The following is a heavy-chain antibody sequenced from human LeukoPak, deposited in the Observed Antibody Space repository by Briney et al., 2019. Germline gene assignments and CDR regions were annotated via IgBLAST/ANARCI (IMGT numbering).Heavy chain of an antibody. CDR1: GGSISSGSYY. D-gene: IGHD5-24*01. CDR3: ARVEMATYFDY. CDR2: IYTSGST. J-gene: IGHJ4*02. Sequence: ASETLSLTCTVSGGSISSGSYYWSWIRQPAGEGLEWIGRIYTSGSTNYNPSLKSRVTISVDTSKNQFSLKLSPVTAADTAVYYCARVEMATYFDYWGQGTLVTVSS. V-gene: IGHV4-61*02.